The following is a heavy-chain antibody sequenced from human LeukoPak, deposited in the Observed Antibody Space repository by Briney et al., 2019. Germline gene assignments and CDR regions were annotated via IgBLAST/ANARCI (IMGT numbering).Heavy chain of an antibody. CDR2: INHSGST. V-gene: IGHV4-39*07. D-gene: IGHD3-10*01. Sequence: SETLSLTCTVSGGSISRGRNYWSWIRQPPGKGLEWIGEINHSGSTNYNPSLKSRVTISVDTSKNQFSLKLSSVTAADTAVYYCGRALWFAFDYWGQGTLVTVSS. CDR3: GRALWFAFDY. CDR1: GGSISRGRNY. J-gene: IGHJ4*02.